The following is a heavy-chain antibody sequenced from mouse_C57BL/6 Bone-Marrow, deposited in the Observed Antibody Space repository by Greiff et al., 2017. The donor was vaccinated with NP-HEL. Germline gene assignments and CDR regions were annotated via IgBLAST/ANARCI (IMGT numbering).Heavy chain of an antibody. CDR3: ARWRPYGCDEMDY. CDR1: GYTFTSYW. Sequence: VQLQQPGTELVKPGASVKLSCKASGYTFTSYWMHWVKQRPGQGLEWIGNINPSNGGTNYNEKFKSKATLTVDKSSSTAYMQLISLTSEDSAVYYCARWRPYGCDEMDYWGQGTSVTVSS. J-gene: IGHJ4*01. D-gene: IGHD2-2*01. V-gene: IGHV1-53*01. CDR2: INPSNGGT.